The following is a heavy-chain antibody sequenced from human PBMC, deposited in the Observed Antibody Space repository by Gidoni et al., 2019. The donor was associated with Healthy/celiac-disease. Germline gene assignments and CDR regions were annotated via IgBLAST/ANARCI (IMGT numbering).Heavy chain of an antibody. Sequence: EVQLVESGGGLVKPGGSLSLSCAASAFTFCSYSMNWVRQAPGKGLEWVSSISSISSDIYYADSVKGRFTISRDNAKNSLYLQMNSLRAEDTAVYYCARVEGSSTRPSPSDYLGQGTLVTVSS. J-gene: IGHJ4*02. CDR1: AFTFCSYS. CDR2: ISSISSDI. V-gene: IGHV3-21*01. D-gene: IGHD6-6*01. CDR3: ARVEGSSTRPSPSDY.